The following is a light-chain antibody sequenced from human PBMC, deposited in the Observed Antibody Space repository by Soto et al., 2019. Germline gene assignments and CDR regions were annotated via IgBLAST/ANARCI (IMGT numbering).Light chain of an antibody. CDR2: DAS. Sequence: IQMTQSPSTLSASVGDRVTITCRASQSISSWLAWYQQKPGKAPKLLIYDASSLESGVPSRFSGSGSGTEFTLTISSLQPDDFATYYCQQYNSYPWTFGKGTKVEIK. CDR3: QQYNSYPWT. CDR1: QSISSW. J-gene: IGKJ1*01. V-gene: IGKV1-5*01.